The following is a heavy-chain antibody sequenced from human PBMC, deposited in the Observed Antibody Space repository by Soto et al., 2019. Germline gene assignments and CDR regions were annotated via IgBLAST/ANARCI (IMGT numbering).Heavy chain of an antibody. D-gene: IGHD6-13*01. Sequence: EAQLVESGGGLVQPGRSLRLSCAASGCTFDDFAMHWVRQAPGRGLEWVAGINWSGGSSGYSDSVKGRFTISRDNAKNSLYLEMNSLRVEDTALFYCVKANDQQLVEGGPFDMWGQGTMVTVSS. V-gene: IGHV3-9*01. CDR3: VKANDQQLVEGGPFDM. CDR1: GCTFDDFA. CDR2: INWSGGSS. J-gene: IGHJ3*02.